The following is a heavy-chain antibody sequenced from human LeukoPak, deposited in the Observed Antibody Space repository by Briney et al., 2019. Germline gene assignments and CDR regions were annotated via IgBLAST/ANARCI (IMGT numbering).Heavy chain of an antibody. V-gene: IGHV3-53*05. CDR3: AKEQGCDDNNCDHYSYAIDV. CDR2: FYSGGDT. D-gene: IGHD3-22*01. Sequence: PGGSLRLSCAVSGFTVSSNHMSWVRQAPGKGLEWVSVFYSGGDTHYADSVKGRFTISRDNSKNSLYLQMNSLRSEDSALYFCAKEQGCDDNNCDHYSYAIDVWGQGTAVTVSS. J-gene: IGHJ6*02. CDR1: GFTVSSNH.